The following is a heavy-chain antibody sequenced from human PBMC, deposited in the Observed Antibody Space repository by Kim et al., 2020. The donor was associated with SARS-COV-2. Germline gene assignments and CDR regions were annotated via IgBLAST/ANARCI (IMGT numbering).Heavy chain of an antibody. CDR1: GFSFSSYA. V-gene: IGHV3-23*01. D-gene: IGHD5-12*01. CDR3: AKDFGRWLPNWFDP. Sequence: GGSLRLSCAASGFSFSSYAINWVRQAPGKGLEWVSVISNSGDSTYYADSVKGRFTISRDNSKSTLYLQMNSLKAEDTAVYYCAKDFGRWLPNWFDPWGQGTLVTVSS. J-gene: IGHJ5*02. CDR2: ISNSGDST.